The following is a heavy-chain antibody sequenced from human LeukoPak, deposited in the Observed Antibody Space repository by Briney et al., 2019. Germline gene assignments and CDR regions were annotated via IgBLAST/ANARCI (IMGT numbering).Heavy chain of an antibody. J-gene: IGHJ4*02. Sequence: ASVKVSCKASGGTFSSYAISWVRQAPGQGLEWMGWISAYNGNTNYAQKLQGRVTMTTDTSTSTAYMELRSLRSDDTAVYYCARDYPGYSSGWYDGPHFDCWGQGTLVTVSS. CDR2: ISAYNGNT. D-gene: IGHD6-19*01. V-gene: IGHV1-18*01. CDR1: GGTFSSYA. CDR3: ARDYPGYSSGWYDGPHFDC.